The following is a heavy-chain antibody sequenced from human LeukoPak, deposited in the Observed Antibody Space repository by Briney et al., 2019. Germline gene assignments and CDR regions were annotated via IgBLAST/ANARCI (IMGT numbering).Heavy chain of an antibody. V-gene: IGHV4-39*07. CDR1: GGSISSSSYY. Sequence: SETLSLTCTVSGGSISSSSYYWGWIRQPPGKGLEWIGSIYYSGSTYYNPSLKSRVTISVDTSKNQFSLKLSSVTAADTAVYYCARDNPYGSGTDYWGQGTLVTVSS. D-gene: IGHD3-10*01. CDR2: IYYSGST. CDR3: ARDNPYGSGTDY. J-gene: IGHJ4*02.